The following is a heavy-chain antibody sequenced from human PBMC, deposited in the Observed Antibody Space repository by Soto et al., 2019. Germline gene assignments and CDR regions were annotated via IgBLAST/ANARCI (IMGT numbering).Heavy chain of an antibody. CDR2: ISGSGGST. J-gene: IGHJ6*02. CDR1: GFTFTSYA. Sequence: RLSCAASGFTFTSYAMSWVRQAPGKGLEWVSAISGSGGSTYYADSVKGRFTISRDNYTNTLYLQMNSLRAEDTAVYYCAKDKSMLTVGGVIVTGSYYYAMDVWGQGTTVTVSS. D-gene: IGHD3-16*02. V-gene: IGHV3-23*01. CDR3: AKDKSMLTVGGVIVTGSYYYAMDV.